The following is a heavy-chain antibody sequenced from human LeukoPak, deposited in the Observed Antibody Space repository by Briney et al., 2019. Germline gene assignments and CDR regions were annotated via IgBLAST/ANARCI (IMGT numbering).Heavy chain of an antibody. J-gene: IGHJ4*02. CDR1: GFTFSSYW. Sequence: GGSLRLSCVASGFTFSSYWMHWVRQDPRKGLVWVSRINGDGGNINYADSVRGRFTISRDNAKNTLFLQMNSLRAEDTAVYYCATDRDGYNPSSFDYWGQGTLVTVSS. CDR3: ATDRDGYNPSSFDY. D-gene: IGHD5-24*01. CDR2: INGDGGNI. V-gene: IGHV3-74*01.